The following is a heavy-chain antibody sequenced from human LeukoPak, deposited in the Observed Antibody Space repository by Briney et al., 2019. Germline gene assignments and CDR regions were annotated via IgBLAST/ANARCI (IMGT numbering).Heavy chain of an antibody. D-gene: IGHD2-21*01. V-gene: IGHV3-33*08. CDR3: ARALPLAYCGGDCLGY. CDR2: IWYDGSNK. J-gene: IGHJ4*02. Sequence: GRSLRLSCAASGFTFSTCAMHWVRQAPGKGLQWVAVIWYDGSNKYYADSVKGRFTISRDNSKNTLYLQMNSLRAEDTAVYYCARALPLAYCGGDCLGYWGQGTLVTVSS. CDR1: GFTFSTCA.